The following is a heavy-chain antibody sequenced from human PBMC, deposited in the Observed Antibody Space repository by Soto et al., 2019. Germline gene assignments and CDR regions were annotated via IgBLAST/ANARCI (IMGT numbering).Heavy chain of an antibody. Sequence: GAAVKVSCKASGYAFTSYAMHWVRQAPEQRLEWMGWINAGNGNTKYSQQFQGRVTITRDTTASTAYMELSSLRSEDTSVYYCARDRIPTPRVVVPAFQNWFDPWGEGTLVTVSS. V-gene: IGHV1-3*01. J-gene: IGHJ5*02. CDR3: ARDRIPTPRVVVPAFQNWFDP. CDR2: INAGNGNT. CDR1: GYAFTSYA. D-gene: IGHD2-2*01.